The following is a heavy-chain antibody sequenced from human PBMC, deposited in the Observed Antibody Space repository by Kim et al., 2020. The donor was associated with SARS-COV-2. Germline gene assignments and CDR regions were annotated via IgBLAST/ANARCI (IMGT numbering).Heavy chain of an antibody. CDR3: ATGLYSTPYYYYYYGMDV. J-gene: IGHJ6*01. V-gene: IGHV1-24*01. Sequence: ASVKVSCKVSGYTLTELSMHWVRQAPGKGLEWMGGFDPEDGETIYAQKFQGRVTMTEDTSTDTAYMELSSLRSEDTAVYYCATGLYSTPYYYYYYGMDVWGXGTTVTVSS. D-gene: IGHD3-16*01. CDR1: GYTLTELS. CDR2: FDPEDGET.